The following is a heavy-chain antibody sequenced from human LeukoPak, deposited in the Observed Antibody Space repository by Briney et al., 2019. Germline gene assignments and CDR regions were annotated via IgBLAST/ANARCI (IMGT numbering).Heavy chain of an antibody. J-gene: IGHJ4*02. CDR3: ARGAAAQLFDY. CDR1: GGSISSYY. V-gene: IGHV4-59*01. D-gene: IGHD6-13*01. CDR2: IYYSGST. Sequence: SETLSLTCTVSGGSISSYYWSWIRQPPEKGLEWIGYIYYSGSTNYNPSLKSRVTISVDTSKNQFSLKLSSVTAADTAVYYCARGAAAQLFDYWGQGTLVTVSS.